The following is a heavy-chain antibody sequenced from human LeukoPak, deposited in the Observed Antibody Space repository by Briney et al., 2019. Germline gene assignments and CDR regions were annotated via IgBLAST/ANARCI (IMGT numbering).Heavy chain of an antibody. CDR1: GFTFSNYW. D-gene: IGHD3-10*01. Sequence: GGSLRLSCAASGFTFSNYWMTWVRQAPGKGLEWVASIRQDGSEKYYVDSVKGRFTISRDNAKNSLYLQMNSLRAEDTAVFYCARDKSAGADTGSSFYYWGQGALVTVSS. J-gene: IGHJ4*02. CDR2: IRQDGSEK. V-gene: IGHV3-7*03. CDR3: ARDKSAGADTGSSFYY.